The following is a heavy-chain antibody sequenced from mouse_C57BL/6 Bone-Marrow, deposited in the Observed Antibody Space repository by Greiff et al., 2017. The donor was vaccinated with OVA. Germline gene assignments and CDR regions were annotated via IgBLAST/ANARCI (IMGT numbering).Heavy chain of an antibody. CDR3: ARYSSYYYAMDY. CDR2: ISDGGSYT. V-gene: IGHV5-4*03. Sequence: EVMLVESGGGLVKPGGSLKLSCAASGFTFSSYAMSWVRQTPEKRLEWVATISDGGSYTYYTDNVKGRFTISRDNAKNNLYLQMSHLKSEDTAMYYCARYSSYYYAMDYWGQGTSVTVSS. J-gene: IGHJ4*01. CDR1: GFTFSSYA. D-gene: IGHD1-1*01.